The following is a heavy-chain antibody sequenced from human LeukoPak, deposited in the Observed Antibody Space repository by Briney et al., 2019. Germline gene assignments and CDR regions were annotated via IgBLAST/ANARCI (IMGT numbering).Heavy chain of an antibody. CDR1: GGSISSYC. D-gene: IGHD3-3*01. V-gene: IGHV4-59*01. J-gene: IGHJ4*02. CDR3: ARAVADFWSGQYYFDY. Sequence: SETLSLTCTVSGGSISSYCWSWIRQPPGKGLEWIGCIYYSGSTNYNPSLKSRVTMSVDTSKNQFSLKLSSVTAADTAVFYCARAVADFWSGQYYFDYWGQGTLVTVSS. CDR2: IYYSGST.